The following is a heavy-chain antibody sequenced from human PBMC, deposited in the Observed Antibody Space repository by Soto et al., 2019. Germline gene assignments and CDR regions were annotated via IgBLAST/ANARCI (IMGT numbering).Heavy chain of an antibody. CDR1: GFTFRSYG. Sequence: PGGSLRLSCAASGFTFRSYGMHWVRQAPGKGLEWVAVISYDGSNKYYADSVKGRFTISRDNSKNTLYLQMNSLRAEDTAVYYCAKVYGLMVRGPSDYWGQGTQVTVSS. J-gene: IGHJ4*02. D-gene: IGHD3-10*01. CDR2: ISYDGSNK. CDR3: AKVYGLMVRGPSDY. V-gene: IGHV3-30*18.